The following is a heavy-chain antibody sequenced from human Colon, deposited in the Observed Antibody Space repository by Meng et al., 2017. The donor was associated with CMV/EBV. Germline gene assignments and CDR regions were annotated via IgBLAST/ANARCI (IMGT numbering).Heavy chain of an antibody. V-gene: IGHV3-21*05. J-gene: IGHJ4*02. D-gene: IGHD2-2*01. CDR1: GFTFNSHS. CDR3: MRDLPPIRLIPAAQDY. CDR2: ISSSGKDE. Sequence: GESLKISCEGSGFTFNSHSMNWVRQAPRKGLEWISYISSSGKDEYYADSVKGRFTISRDNAKNAVSLKMNALKVEDTAVYYCMRDLPPIRLIPAAQDYWGQGTLVTVSS.